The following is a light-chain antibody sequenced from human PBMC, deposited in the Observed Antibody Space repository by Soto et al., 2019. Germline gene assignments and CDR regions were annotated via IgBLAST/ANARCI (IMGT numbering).Light chain of an antibody. CDR3: QQSYSSPHT. Sequence: DIPMTQSPSSLSASVGDRVTITCRASQSISNYLNWYQQKPGKAPKLLIYAASNLQSGVPSGFSGSGSGTDFTLTISSLQPEDFATYYCQQSYSSPHTFGQGTKVEIK. J-gene: IGKJ1*01. CDR2: AAS. V-gene: IGKV1-39*01. CDR1: QSISNY.